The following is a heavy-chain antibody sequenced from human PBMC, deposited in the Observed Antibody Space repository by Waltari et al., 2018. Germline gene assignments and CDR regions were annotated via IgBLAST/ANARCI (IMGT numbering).Heavy chain of an antibody. D-gene: IGHD1-26*01. CDR3: ARDVEWESDAFDI. V-gene: IGHV4-59*01. CDR2: IYYSGST. Sequence: QVQLQESGPGLVKPSETLSLTCTVSGGSISSYYWSWLRQPPGKGLEWIGYIYYSGSTNYNPSLKSRVTISVDTSKNQFSLKLSSVTAADTAVYYCARDVEWESDAFDIWGQGTMVTVSS. J-gene: IGHJ3*02. CDR1: GGSISSYY.